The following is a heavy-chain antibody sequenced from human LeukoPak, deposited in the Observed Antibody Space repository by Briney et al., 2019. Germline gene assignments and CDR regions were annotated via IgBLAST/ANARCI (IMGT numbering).Heavy chain of an antibody. J-gene: IGHJ4*02. Sequence: SETLSLTCTVSGYSISSGYYWGWIRQPPGKGLEWIGSIYYSGSTYYNPSLKSRVTISVDTSKNQFSLKLSSVTAADTAVYYCARDPTVAGTFDYWGQGTLVTVSS. V-gene: IGHV4-38-2*02. D-gene: IGHD6-19*01. CDR2: IYYSGST. CDR1: GYSISSGYY. CDR3: ARDPTVAGTFDY.